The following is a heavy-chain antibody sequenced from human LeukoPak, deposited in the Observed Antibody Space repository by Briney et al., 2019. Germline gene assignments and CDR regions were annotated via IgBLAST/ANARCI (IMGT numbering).Heavy chain of an antibody. J-gene: IGHJ5*02. CDR3: ASIKLYSNWFDP. V-gene: IGHV4-34*01. CDR1: GGSFSGYY. D-gene: IGHD3-3*01. CDR2: INHSGST. Sequence: SETLSLTCAVYGGSFSGYYWSWIRQPPGKGLEWIGEINHSGSTNYNPSLKSRVTISVDTSKNQFSLKLSSVTAADTAVYYCASIKLYSNWFDPWGQGTLVTVSS.